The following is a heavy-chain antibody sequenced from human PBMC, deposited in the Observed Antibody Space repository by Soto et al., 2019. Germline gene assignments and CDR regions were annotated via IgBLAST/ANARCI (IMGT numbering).Heavy chain of an antibody. D-gene: IGHD1-26*01. CDR1: GFTFSSYA. V-gene: IGHV3-30-3*01. Sequence: QVQLVESGGGVVQPGRSLRLSCAASGFTFSSYAMHWVRQAPGKGLEWVAVISYDGSNKYYADSVKGRFTISRDNSKNTLYLQMHSLRAEDTAVYYCARERTYSGSPFGDYFDYWGQGTLVTVSS. CDR2: ISYDGSNK. J-gene: IGHJ4*02. CDR3: ARERTYSGSPFGDYFDY.